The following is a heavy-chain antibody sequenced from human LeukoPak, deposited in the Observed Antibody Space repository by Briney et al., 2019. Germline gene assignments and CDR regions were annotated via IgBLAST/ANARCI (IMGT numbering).Heavy chain of an antibody. J-gene: IGHJ5*02. V-gene: IGHV1-46*01. CDR3: ARITDTAMVTTWFDP. CDR1: GYTFTSYY. Sequence: ASVKVSCKASGYTFTSYYMHWLRQAPGQGLEWMGIINPSRGSASYAQKFQGRVTMTRDMSTSTVYMELSSLRSDDTAVYYCARITDTAMVTTWFDPWGQGTLVTVSS. CDR2: INPSRGSA. D-gene: IGHD5-18*01.